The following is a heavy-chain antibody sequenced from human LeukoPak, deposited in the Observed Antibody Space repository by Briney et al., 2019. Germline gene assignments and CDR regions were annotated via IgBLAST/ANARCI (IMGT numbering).Heavy chain of an antibody. Sequence: SETLSLTCTVSGGSISSYYWSWIRQPPGKGLEWIGYIYYSGSTNYNPPLKSRVTISVDTSKNQFSLKLSSVTAADTAVYYCARDAGVGANYWGQGTLVTVSS. CDR3: ARDAGVGANY. CDR1: GGSISSYY. J-gene: IGHJ4*02. V-gene: IGHV4-59*12. D-gene: IGHD1-26*01. CDR2: IYYSGST.